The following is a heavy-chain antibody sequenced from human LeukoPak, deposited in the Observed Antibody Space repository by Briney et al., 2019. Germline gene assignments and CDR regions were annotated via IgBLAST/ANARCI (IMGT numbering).Heavy chain of an antibody. J-gene: IGHJ4*02. Sequence: GGSLRLSCATSGFTFVDYGLSWVRQAPGKGLEWVSAISGSGGSTYYADSVKGRFTISRDNSKNTLYLQMNSLRAEDTAVYYCAKDDGGYSYGNPLGYWGQGTLVTVSS. V-gene: IGHV3-23*01. D-gene: IGHD5-18*01. CDR2: ISGSGGST. CDR1: GFTFVDYG. CDR3: AKDDGGYSYGNPLGY.